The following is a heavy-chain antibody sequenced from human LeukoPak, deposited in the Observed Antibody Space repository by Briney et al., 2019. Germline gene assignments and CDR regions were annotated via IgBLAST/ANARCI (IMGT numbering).Heavy chain of an antibody. V-gene: IGHV3-66*01. CDR1: GFTVSNKY. Sequence: GGSLRLSCAASGFTVSNKYMGWVRQAPGRGLEWVSVIYSGGSTHYADSVKGRFSISRDKSKNTLYLQMNSLRAEDTALYYCAREMYCSGGSCYGDAFDIWGQGTMVTVSS. CDR3: AREMYCSGGSCYGDAFDI. J-gene: IGHJ3*02. CDR2: IYSGGST. D-gene: IGHD2-15*01.